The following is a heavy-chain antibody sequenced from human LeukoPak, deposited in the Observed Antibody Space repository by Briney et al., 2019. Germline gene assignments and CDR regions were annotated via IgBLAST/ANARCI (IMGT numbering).Heavy chain of an antibody. V-gene: IGHV1-18*01. CDR2: ISAYNGNT. J-gene: IGHJ6*02. D-gene: IGHD6-13*01. CDR3: ARDVQNSSSWLLYYYYYYGMDV. CDR1: GYTFASYG. Sequence: ASVKVSRKASGYTFASYGISWVRQAPGQGLEWMGWISAYNGNTNYAQKLQGRVTMTTDTSTSTAYMELRSLRSDDTAVYYCARDVQNSSSWLLYYYYYYGMDVWGQGTTVTVSS.